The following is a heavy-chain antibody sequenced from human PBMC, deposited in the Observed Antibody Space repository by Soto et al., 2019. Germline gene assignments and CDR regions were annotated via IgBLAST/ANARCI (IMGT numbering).Heavy chain of an antibody. CDR3: ARCSYYDSSGYFAFDI. D-gene: IGHD3-22*01. CDR1: GYTFSNYA. Sequence: ASVKVSCKASGYTFSNYAVYWVRQAPGQRLEWMGWIGAGSGNRKFSQKFQGRLTITADKSTSTAYMELSSLRSEDTAVYYCARCSYYDSSGYFAFDIWGQGTMVTVSS. CDR2: IGAGSGNR. J-gene: IGHJ3*02. V-gene: IGHV1-3*01.